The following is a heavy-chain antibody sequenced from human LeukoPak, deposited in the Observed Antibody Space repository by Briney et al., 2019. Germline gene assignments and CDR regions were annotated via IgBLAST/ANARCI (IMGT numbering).Heavy chain of an antibody. CDR2: IYDSGST. J-gene: IGHJ3*02. Sequence: SETLSLTCTVAGGSISSGDYDWGWLREPPGKGLEWIVYIYDSGSTYNNPTVESRSTESVERTKNPFSLKLSSVTAADTAVYYCARPHEEGAFHIWGQGTMVTVSS. V-gene: IGHV4-30-4*08. CDR1: GGSISSGDYD. CDR3: ARPHEEGAFHI.